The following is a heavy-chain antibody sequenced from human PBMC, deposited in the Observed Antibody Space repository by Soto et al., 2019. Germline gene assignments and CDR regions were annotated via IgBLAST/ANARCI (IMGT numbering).Heavy chain of an antibody. Sequence: QVQLVESGGGVVQPGRSLRLSCAASGFTFSSYGRHWVRQAPGKGLEWVAVISYDGSNKYYADSVKGRFTISRDNSKNTLYLQMNSLRAEDTAVYYCAKDISLLGRIAAAGANDYWGQGTLVTVSS. CDR3: AKDISLLGRIAAAGANDY. CDR2: ISYDGSNK. V-gene: IGHV3-30*18. CDR1: GFTFSSYG. J-gene: IGHJ4*02. D-gene: IGHD6-13*01.